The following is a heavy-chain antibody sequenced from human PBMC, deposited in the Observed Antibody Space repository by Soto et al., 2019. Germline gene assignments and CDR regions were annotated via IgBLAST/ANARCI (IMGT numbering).Heavy chain of an antibody. CDR1: GFTFSGHS. D-gene: IGHD1-1*01. CDR2: ISYEGSNK. CDR3: VRGSWNQGDWFDP. J-gene: IGHJ5*02. Sequence: GGSLRLSCAASGFTFSGHSMHWVRQAPGKGLQWVAVISYEGSNKNYADSVKGRFTISRDNSKNTLYMQINSLRAEDTAVSYCVRGSWNQGDWFDPWGQGTQVTVSS. V-gene: IGHV3-30-3*01.